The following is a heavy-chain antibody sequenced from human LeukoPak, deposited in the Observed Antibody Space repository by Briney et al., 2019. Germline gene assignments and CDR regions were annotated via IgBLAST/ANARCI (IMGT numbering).Heavy chain of an antibody. V-gene: IGHV4-59*01. CDR1: GDSISSYY. CDR2: THYSGST. J-gene: IGHJ5*02. D-gene: IGHD2-15*01. CDR3: ASGPGRSCSGGRCPNWFDP. Sequence: SETLSLTCTVSGDSISSYYWSWIRQPPGKGLEWIGYTHYSGSTNYNPSLQSRVSISVDTSKNQFSLKLSSVTAADTAVYYCASGPGRSCSGGRCPNWFDPWGQGTLVTVSS.